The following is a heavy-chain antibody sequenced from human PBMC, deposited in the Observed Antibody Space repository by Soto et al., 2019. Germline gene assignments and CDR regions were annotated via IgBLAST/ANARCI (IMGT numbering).Heavy chain of an antibody. Sequence: GGSLRLSCAASGFTFSSYAMHWVRQAPGKGLEWVAVISYDGSNKYYADSVKGRFTISRDNSKNTLYLQMNSLRAEDTAVYYCARDLGLGIAVAPNFWGQGTLVTVSS. CDR3: ARDLGLGIAVAPNF. V-gene: IGHV3-30-3*01. J-gene: IGHJ4*02. CDR2: ISYDGSNK. D-gene: IGHD6-19*01. CDR1: GFTFSSYA.